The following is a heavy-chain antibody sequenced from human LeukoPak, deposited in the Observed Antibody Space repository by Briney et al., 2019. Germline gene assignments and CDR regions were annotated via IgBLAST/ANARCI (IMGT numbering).Heavy chain of an antibody. CDR3: ARLPLSTVGYYFDY. D-gene: IGHD4-23*01. CDR1: GGTFSSYA. CDR2: IIPIFGTA. J-gene: IGHJ4*02. V-gene: IGHV1-69*06. Sequence: SVKVSCKASGGTFSSYAISWVRQAPGQGLEWMGGIIPIFGTANYAQKFQGRVTITADKSTSTAYMELSSLRSEDTAVYYCARLPLSTVGYYFDYWGQGTLVTVSS.